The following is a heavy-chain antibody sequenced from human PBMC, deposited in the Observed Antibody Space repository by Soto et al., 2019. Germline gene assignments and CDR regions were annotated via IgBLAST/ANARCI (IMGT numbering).Heavy chain of an antibody. CDR3: ARDVDPVDTAIQDDY. V-gene: IGHV1-69*04. CDR2: IIPILGIA. D-gene: IGHD5-18*01. CDR1: GGTFSSYT. J-gene: IGHJ4*02. Sequence: SVKVSCKASGGTFSSYTISWVRQAPGQGLEWMGRIIPILGIANYAQKFQGRVTITADKSTSTAYMELSSLRSEDTAVYYCARDVDPVDTAIQDDYWGQGTLVTVSS.